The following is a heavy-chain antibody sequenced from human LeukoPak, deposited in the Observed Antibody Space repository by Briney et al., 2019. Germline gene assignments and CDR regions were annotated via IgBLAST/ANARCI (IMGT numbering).Heavy chain of an antibody. J-gene: IGHJ4*02. Sequence: PGGSLRLSCAASGFTFSPYPMNWVRQAPGKGLEWVSYISGPSDTIHYAVSVKGRFTISRDNAKNSLYLQMNSLGAEDTAVYYCARDLGRDRYFDSWGQGTLVTVSS. D-gene: IGHD5-24*01. CDR3: ARDLGRDRYFDS. CDR2: ISGPSDTI. V-gene: IGHV3-48*04. CDR1: GFTFSPYP.